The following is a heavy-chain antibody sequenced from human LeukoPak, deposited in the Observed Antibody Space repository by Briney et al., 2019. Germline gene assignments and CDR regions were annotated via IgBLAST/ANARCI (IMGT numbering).Heavy chain of an antibody. J-gene: IGHJ6*03. CDR2: IYHSGST. CDR1: GYSISSGYY. D-gene: IGHD3-3*01. CDR3: ARIRSGGGVVIIRSNYYYMDV. V-gene: IGHV4-38-2*02. Sequence: PSETLSLTCTVSGYSISSGYYWGWIRQPPGKGLERIGCIYHSGSTYYNPSLKSRVTISVDTSKNQFSLKLSSVTAADTAVYYCARIRSGGGVVIIRSNYYYMDVWGKGTTVTVSS.